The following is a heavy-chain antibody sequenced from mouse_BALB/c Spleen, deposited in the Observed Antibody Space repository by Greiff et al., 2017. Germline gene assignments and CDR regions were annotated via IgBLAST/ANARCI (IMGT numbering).Heavy chain of an antibody. CDR3: ARCGNYDGYYYAMDY. V-gene: IGHV3-2*02. Sequence: DVQLQESGPGLVKPSQSLSLTCTVTGYSITSDYAWNWIRQFPGNKLEWMGYISYSGSTSYNPSLKSRISITRDTSKNQFFLQLNSVTTEDTATYYCARCGNYDGYYYAMDYWGQGTSVTVSS. J-gene: IGHJ4*01. D-gene: IGHD2-1*01. CDR2: ISYSGST. CDR1: GYSITSDYA.